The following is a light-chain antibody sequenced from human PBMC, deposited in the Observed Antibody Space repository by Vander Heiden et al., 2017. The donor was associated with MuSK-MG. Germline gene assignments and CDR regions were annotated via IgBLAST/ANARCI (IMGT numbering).Light chain of an antibody. CDR2: ASS. J-gene: IGKJ2*01. Sequence: DIQMTQSPSSMSASVGDRVTITCRASQDIYSWLAWYQQTPGKAPKLLIYASSILHTGVPSRFSGRASGTDFTLTISILHPEDFTTYYCQQSVTFPYTFGQGTKLEIK. CDR1: QDIYSW. CDR3: QQSVTFPYT. V-gene: IGKV1D-12*01.